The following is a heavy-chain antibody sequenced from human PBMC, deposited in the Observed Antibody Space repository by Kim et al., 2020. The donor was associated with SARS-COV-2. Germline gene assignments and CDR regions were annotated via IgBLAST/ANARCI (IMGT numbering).Heavy chain of an antibody. Sequence: GGSLRLSCAASGFTVSGYAMHWVRQAPDKGLEWVAVISYDGSNKYYADSVKGRFTISRDTSKNTLYLQMNSLRVEDTAVYYCARGFGHDSGASWGQGTLVTVSS. J-gene: IGHJ5*02. CDR2: ISYDGSNK. V-gene: IGHV3-30*04. D-gene: IGHD3-22*01. CDR3: ARGFGHDSGAS. CDR1: GFTVSGYA.